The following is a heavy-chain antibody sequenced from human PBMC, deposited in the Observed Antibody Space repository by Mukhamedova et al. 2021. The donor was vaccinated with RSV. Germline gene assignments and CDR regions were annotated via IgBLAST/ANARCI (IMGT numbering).Heavy chain of an antibody. J-gene: IGHJ5*02. CDR3: AHTLADYDYVWGSYRSDGWFDP. D-gene: IGHD3-16*02. CDR2: IYWDDDK. V-gene: IGHV2-5*02. Sequence: EWLALIYWDDDKRYSPSLKSRLTITKDTSKNQVVLTMTNMDPVDTATYYCAHTLADYDYVWGSYRSDGWFDPWGQGTLVTVSS.